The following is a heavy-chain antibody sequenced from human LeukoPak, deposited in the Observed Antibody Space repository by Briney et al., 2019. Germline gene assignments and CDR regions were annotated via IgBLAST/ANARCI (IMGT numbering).Heavy chain of an antibody. Sequence: GGSLRLSCAASGFTFSSYSMNWVRQAPGKGLEWVSYISSSSSTIYYADSVKGRFTISRDNARNSLYLQMNSLRAEDTAVYYCARDRVGWGQGTLVTVSS. V-gene: IGHV3-48*01. J-gene: IGHJ4*02. CDR2: ISSSSSTI. CDR1: GFTFSSYS. CDR3: ARDRVG. D-gene: IGHD1-26*01.